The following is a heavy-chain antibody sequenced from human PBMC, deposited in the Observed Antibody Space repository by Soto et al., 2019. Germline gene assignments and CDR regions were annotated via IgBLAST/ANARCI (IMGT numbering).Heavy chain of an antibody. CDR2: INPFDGSR. V-gene: IGHV1-46*03. D-gene: IGHD3-10*01. CDR1: GYIFTSYY. Sequence: ASVKVSCKASGYIFTSYYIHWVQQAPGQGLEWMGWINPFDGSRMFAQSFQGRVTMTRDTSTSTVYMEGSSLRSEDTAVYYCSRVDPGETSPFDHWGQGTLVTVSS. J-gene: IGHJ4*02. CDR3: SRVDPGETSPFDH.